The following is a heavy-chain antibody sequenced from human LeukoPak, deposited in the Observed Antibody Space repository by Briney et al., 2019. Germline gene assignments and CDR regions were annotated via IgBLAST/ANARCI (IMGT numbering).Heavy chain of an antibody. J-gene: IGHJ4*02. D-gene: IGHD3-22*01. CDR3: AKDYYYDSSGYYPLFDF. CDR2: ISWNSGSI. V-gene: IGHV3-9*01. Sequence: GGSLRLSCAASGFTFDDYAMHWVRQAPGKGLEGVSGISWNSGSIGYADSVKGRFTISRDNAKNSLYLQMNSLRAEHTALYYCAKDYYYDSSGYYPLFDFWGQGTLVTVSS. CDR1: GFTFDDYA.